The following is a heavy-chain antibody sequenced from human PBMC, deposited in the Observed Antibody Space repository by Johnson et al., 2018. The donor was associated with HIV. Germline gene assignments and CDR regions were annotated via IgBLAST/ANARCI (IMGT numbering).Heavy chain of an antibody. CDR1: GFTFDDYA. D-gene: IGHD3-16*01. CDR2: ISWNSGSI. V-gene: IGHV3-9*01. CDR3: AGIGDGDAFDI. Sequence: VQLVESGGGLVQPGRSLRLSCAASGFTFDDYAMHWVRQAPGKGLEWVSGISWNSGSIGYADSVKGRFTISRDTAKNSLYLQMNSLRAEDTAVYYCAGIGDGDAFDIWGQGTMVTVSS. J-gene: IGHJ3*02.